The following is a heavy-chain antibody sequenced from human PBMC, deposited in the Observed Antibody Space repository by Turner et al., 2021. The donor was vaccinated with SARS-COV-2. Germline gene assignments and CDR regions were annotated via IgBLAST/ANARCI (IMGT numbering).Heavy chain of an antibody. CDR2: IYYSGST. D-gene: IGHD3-22*01. CDR1: VAPTRSSSYN. V-gene: IGHV4-39*01. Sequence: QLQLQESGPGLVKPLETLSSPPPAPVAPTRSSSYNWGWIRQPPGKGLEWIGNIYYSGSTYYNPSLKSRVTISVDTSKNQFALKLSSVTATDTAVYYCARRLVVQGTDDYSYYYGMDVWGQGTTVTVSS. J-gene: IGHJ6*02. CDR3: ARRLVVQGTDDYSYYYGMDV.